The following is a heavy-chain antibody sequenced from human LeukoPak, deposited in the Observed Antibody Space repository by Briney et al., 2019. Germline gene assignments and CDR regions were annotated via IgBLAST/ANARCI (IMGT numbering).Heavy chain of an antibody. CDR2: IYNGGTT. CDR3: AGGGEAARSLAY. V-gene: IGHV3-66*02. CDR1: GVTSNY. Sequence: GGSLRLSCAASGVTSNYMTWVRQAPGKGLEWVSVIYNGGTTCYADSVKGRFTISRDNSKSTLFVYLQMNSLRTDDTALYYCAGGGEAARSLAYWGQGALVTVSS. D-gene: IGHD6-6*01. J-gene: IGHJ4*02.